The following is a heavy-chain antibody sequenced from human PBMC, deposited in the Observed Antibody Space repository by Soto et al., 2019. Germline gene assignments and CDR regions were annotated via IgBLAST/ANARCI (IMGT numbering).Heavy chain of an antibody. V-gene: IGHV3-66*01. CDR2: IYSSGST. CDR3: ARSGSGWFNFDY. Sequence: EVQLVESGGGLVQPGGSLRLSCAASGFIVSSDYMTWVSQAPGKGLEWVSVIYSSGSTYYTDSVQGRFTISRDDSKYTLYLQMDSLRVEDTAMYYCARSGSGWFNFDYWGQGTLVTVSS. CDR1: GFIVSSDY. J-gene: IGHJ4*02. D-gene: IGHD6-19*01.